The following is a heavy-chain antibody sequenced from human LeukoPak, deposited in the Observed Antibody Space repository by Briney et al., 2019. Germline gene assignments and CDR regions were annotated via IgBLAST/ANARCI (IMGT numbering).Heavy chain of an antibody. CDR2: IIPIFGTA. J-gene: IGHJ4*02. CDR3: ASGVRVVPSAITDY. CDR1: GATFSNYA. Sequence: ASVKVSCKASGATFSNYALRWVRQAPGQGLEWMGGIIPIFGTANYAQKFQGRVTMTSNTSISTAYMELSRLRSDDTAVYYCASGVRVVPSAITDYWRLGTLVTVSS. V-gene: IGHV1-69*05. D-gene: IGHD2-2*02.